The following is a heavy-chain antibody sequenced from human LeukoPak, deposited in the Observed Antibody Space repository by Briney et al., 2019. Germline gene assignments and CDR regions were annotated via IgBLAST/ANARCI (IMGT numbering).Heavy chain of an antibody. CDR2: INHSGST. V-gene: IGHV4-34*01. J-gene: IGHJ6*02. CDR3: AKHHPTSPYSSSWTRNYYYYGMDV. D-gene: IGHD6-13*01. Sequence: SETLSLTCAVYGGSFSGYYWSWIRQPPGKGLEWIGEINHSGSTNYNPSLKSRVTISVDTSKNQFSLKLSSVTAADTAVYYCAKHHPTSPYSSSWTRNYYYYGMDVWGQGATVTVSS. CDR1: GGSFSGYY.